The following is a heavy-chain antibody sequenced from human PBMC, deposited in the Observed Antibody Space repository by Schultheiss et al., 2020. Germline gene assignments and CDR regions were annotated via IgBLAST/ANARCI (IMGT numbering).Heavy chain of an antibody. V-gene: IGHV3-23*01. J-gene: IGHJ4*02. CDR1: GFTFSNYG. CDR3: ARDNDYGDYHLDY. Sequence: GGSLRLSCAASGFTFSNYGMSWVRQGPGKGLEWVSAISGSGGSTYYADSVKGRFAISRDNSENTLYLQMNSLRAEDTAVYYCARDNDYGDYHLDYWGQGTLVTVSS. D-gene: IGHD4-17*01. CDR2: ISGSGGST.